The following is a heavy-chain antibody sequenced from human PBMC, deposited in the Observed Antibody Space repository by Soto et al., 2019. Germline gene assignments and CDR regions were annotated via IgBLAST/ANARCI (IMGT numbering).Heavy chain of an antibody. V-gene: IGHV3-21*01. CDR3: ARVSWRNLDI. D-gene: IGHD4-4*01. CDR1: GFTFSSYS. J-gene: IGHJ3*02. CDR2: ISSSSSYI. Sequence: GGSLRLSCAASGFTFSSYSMNWVRQAPGKGLEWVSSISSSSSYIYYADSVKGRFTISRDNAKNSLYLQMNSLRAEDTAVDYCARVSWRNLDIWGQGTMVTVSS.